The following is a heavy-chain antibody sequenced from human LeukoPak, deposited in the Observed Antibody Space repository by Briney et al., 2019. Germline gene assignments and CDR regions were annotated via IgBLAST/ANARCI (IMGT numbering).Heavy chain of an antibody. V-gene: IGHV3-23*01. D-gene: IGHD3-22*01. CDR1: GFTFISYA. Sequence: GGSLRLSCAASGFTFISYAMNWVRQAPGKGLEWVSGISGSGGSTYYADSVEGRFTISRDNSKNTLYLQMNSLRAEDTAVYYCAKGHDSSGYSQTFFDYWGQGTLVTVSS. CDR2: ISGSGGST. CDR3: AKGHDSSGYSQTFFDY. J-gene: IGHJ4*02.